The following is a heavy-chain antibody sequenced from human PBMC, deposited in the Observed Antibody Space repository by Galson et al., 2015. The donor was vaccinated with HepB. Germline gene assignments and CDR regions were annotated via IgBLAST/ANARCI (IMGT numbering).Heavy chain of an antibody. CDR2: ISSSSSYI. J-gene: IGHJ4*02. V-gene: IGHV3-21*01. CDR1: GFTFSSYS. Sequence: SLRLSCAASGFTFSSYSMNWVRQAPGKGLEWVSSISSSSSYIYYADSVKGRFTISRDNAKNSLYLQMNSLRAEDTAVYYCATSPRGLVTAMRGWGQGTLVTVSS. CDR3: ATSPRGLVTAMRG. D-gene: IGHD2-21*02.